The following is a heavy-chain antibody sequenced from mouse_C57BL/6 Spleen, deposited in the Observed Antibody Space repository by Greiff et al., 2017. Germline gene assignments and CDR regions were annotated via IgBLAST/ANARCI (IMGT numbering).Heavy chain of an antibody. CDR2: INPNYGTT. Sequence: VHVKQSGPELVKPGASVKISCKASGYSFTDYNMYWVKQSNGKSLEWIGVINPNYGTTSYNQKFKGKATLTVDQSSSTAYMQLNSLTSEDSAVXCCARGGYAMDYWGQGTSVTVSS. CDR1: GYSFTDYN. V-gene: IGHV1-39*01. CDR3: ARGGYAMDY. D-gene: IGHD1-1*02. J-gene: IGHJ4*01.